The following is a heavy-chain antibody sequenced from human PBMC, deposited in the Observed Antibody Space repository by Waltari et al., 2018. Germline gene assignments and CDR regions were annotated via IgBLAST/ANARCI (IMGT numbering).Heavy chain of an antibody. CDR2: ISLNSGSI. CDR1: GFTFDDYA. J-gene: IGHJ4*02. V-gene: IGHV3-9*01. D-gene: IGHD3-16*01. CDR3: AKEGGLAPFDY. Sequence: EVQLVESGGGLVQPGRSLRLSCAASGFTFDDYAMHWVRQAPGKGLDWVSGISLNSGSIGYADSVKGRFTISRDNAKNSLYLQMNSLRAEDTALYYCAKEGGLAPFDYWGQGTLVTVSS.